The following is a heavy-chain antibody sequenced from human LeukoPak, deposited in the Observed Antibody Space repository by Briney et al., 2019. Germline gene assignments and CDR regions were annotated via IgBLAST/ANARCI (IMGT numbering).Heavy chain of an antibody. J-gene: IGHJ4*02. V-gene: IGHV3-30*02. CDR2: IRYDGSTK. CDR1: GFTFSNYG. D-gene: IGHD2-21*02. Sequence: GGSLRLSCAASGFTFSNYGMHWVRQAPGKGLEWVAFIRYDGSTKYYADSVKGRFTISRNNSKNRLYRQMNSLRAEDTAVYYCAKDSGLAYCGGDCYSRDYWGQGTLVTVSS. CDR3: AKDSGLAYCGGDCYSRDY.